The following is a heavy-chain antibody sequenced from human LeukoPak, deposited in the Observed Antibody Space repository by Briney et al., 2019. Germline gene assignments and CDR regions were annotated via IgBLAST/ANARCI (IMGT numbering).Heavy chain of an antibody. J-gene: IGHJ3*02. D-gene: IGHD6-19*01. CDR1: GFNFITYA. CDR3: AKDLVWAGSGPDAFDI. V-gene: IGHV3-23*01. CDR2: ISGSGGST. Sequence: GGSLRLSCAASGFNFITYAMTWVRQAPGKGLEWVSSISGSGGSTYYAVSVKGRFTISRDNSKHSPYLQMNSLRAGDTAIYYCAKDLVWAGSGPDAFDIWGQGTMVTVSS.